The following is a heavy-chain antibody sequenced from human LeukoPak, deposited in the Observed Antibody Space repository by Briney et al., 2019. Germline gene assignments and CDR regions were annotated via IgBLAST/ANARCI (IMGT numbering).Heavy chain of an antibody. CDR1: GGSFSGYY. CDR2: INHSGST. V-gene: IGHV4-34*01. J-gene: IGHJ6*03. CDR3: ARGVGYCSSTSCQRYYMDV. D-gene: IGHD2-2*01. Sequence: PSETLSLTCAVYGGSFSGYYWSWIRQPPGTGLEWIGEINHSGSTNYNPSLKSRVTISVDTSKNQFSLKLSSVTAADTAVYYCARGVGYCSSTSCQRYYMDVWGKGTTVTVSS.